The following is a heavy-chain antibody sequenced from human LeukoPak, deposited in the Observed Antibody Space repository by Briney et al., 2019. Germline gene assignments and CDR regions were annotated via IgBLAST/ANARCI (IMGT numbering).Heavy chain of an antibody. D-gene: IGHD1-26*01. CDR3: ARDTLQEVGATRELWFDP. J-gene: IGHJ5*02. CDR2: FDPEDGET. CDR1: GYTLTELS. Sequence: GASVKVSCKVSGYTLTELSMHWVRQAPGKGLEWMGGFDPEDGETIYAQKFQGRVTMTEDTSTDTAYMELSSLRSDDTAVYYCARDTLQEVGATRELWFDPWGQGTLVTVSS. V-gene: IGHV1-24*01.